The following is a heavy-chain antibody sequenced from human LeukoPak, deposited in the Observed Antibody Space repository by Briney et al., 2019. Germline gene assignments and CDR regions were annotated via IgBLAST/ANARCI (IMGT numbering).Heavy chain of an antibody. CDR3: ARLSGGDYPVDY. V-gene: IGHV1-2*02. Sequence: APVKVSCKASGYTFTGYYIHWIRQAPGQGLEWMGWNNPNSGGTNYAQKFQGRVTMTRDTSISTAYMELSSLTSDDTAVYYCARLSGGDYPVDYWGQGTLVTVSS. CDR1: GYTFTGYY. CDR2: NNPNSGGT. J-gene: IGHJ4*02. D-gene: IGHD2-21*02.